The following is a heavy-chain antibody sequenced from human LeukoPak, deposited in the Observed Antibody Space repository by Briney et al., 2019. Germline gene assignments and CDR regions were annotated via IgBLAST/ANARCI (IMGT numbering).Heavy chain of an antibody. D-gene: IGHD3-10*01. CDR1: GYTFTGYY. CDR2: INPNSGGT. V-gene: IGHV1-2*06. J-gene: IGHJ4*02. CDR3: ARESGDGSGSYDY. Sequence: ASVNVSCKASGYTFTGYYIHWVRQAPGQGLEWLGRINPNSGGTNYAQKFQGRVTMTRDTSINTAYMELSSLRSDDTAVYYCARESGDGSGSYDYWGQGTLVTVSS.